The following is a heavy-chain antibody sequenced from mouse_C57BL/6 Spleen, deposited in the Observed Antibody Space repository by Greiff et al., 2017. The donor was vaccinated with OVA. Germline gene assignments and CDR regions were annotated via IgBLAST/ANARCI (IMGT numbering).Heavy chain of an antibody. CDR2: LDPSDSYT. J-gene: IGHJ2*01. CDR3: ARSTATGYFDY. D-gene: IGHD4-1*02. Sequence: QVQLQQPGAELVMPGASVKLSCKASGYTFTSYWMHWVKQRPGQGLEWIGELDPSDSYTNYNQKFKGKSTLTVDKSSSTAYMQLSSLTSEDSAVYYCARSTATGYFDYWGQGTTLTVSS. V-gene: IGHV1-69*01. CDR1: GYTFTSYW.